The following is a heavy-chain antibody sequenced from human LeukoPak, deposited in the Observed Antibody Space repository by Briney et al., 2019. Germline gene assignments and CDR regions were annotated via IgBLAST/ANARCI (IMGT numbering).Heavy chain of an antibody. V-gene: IGHV5-51*01. CDR1: GYSFTSYW. CDR2: IYPGGSDT. CDR3: ARRGSSWSKDY. J-gene: IGHJ4*02. D-gene: IGHD6-13*01. Sequence: GESLKISCKGSGYSFTSYWIGWVRQMPGKGVEWMGIIYPGGSDTRYSPSFQGQVTISADKSISTAYLQWSSLKASDTAMYHCARRGSSWSKDYWGEGTLFTVSS.